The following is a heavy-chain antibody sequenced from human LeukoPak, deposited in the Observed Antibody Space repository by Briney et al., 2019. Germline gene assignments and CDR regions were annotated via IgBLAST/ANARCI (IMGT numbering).Heavy chain of an antibody. CDR1: RFTLSNYA. D-gene: IGHD2-15*01. CDR3: AKSVVAGVYGSFDD. J-gene: IGHJ4*02. Sequence: GGSLRLSCAASRFTLSNYAMSWVRQAPGKGLEWVSAITGSGGTTYYAASVKGRFTISRNNSKNTLYLQINSLRAEDTAVYYCAKSVVAGVYGSFDDWGQGTLVTVSS. V-gene: IGHV3-23*01. CDR2: ITGSGGTT.